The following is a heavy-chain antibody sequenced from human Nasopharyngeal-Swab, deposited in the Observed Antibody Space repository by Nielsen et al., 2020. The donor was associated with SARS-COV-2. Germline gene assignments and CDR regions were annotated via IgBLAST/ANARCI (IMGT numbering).Heavy chain of an antibody. J-gene: IGHJ4*02. CDR1: GVTLSEHY. CDR2: SRNEAHSFTT. CDR3: VRADISGYFDY. D-gene: IGHD3-22*01. Sequence: GESLKISWAAAGVTLSEHYMNWVRQAPGKGLGRVGSSRNEAHSFTTEYAASVKGRFTISRDDSENSLYLQMNSLKIEDTAVYYSVRADISGYFDYWGQGTLVTVSS. V-gene: IGHV3-72*01.